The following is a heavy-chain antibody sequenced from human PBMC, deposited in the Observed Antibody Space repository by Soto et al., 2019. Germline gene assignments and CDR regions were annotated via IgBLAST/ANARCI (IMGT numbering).Heavy chain of an antibody. CDR2: IYYSGST. V-gene: IGHV4-30-4*01. CDR3: AREIVVVPAALETYYYYGMDV. D-gene: IGHD2-2*01. J-gene: IGHJ6*02. CDR1: GGSISSGDYY. Sequence: SETLSLTCTVSGGSISSGDYYWSWIRQPPGKGLEWIGYIYYSGSTYYNPSLKSRVTISVDTSKNQSSLKLSSVTAADTAVYYCAREIVVVPAALETYYYYGMDVWGQGTTVTVSS.